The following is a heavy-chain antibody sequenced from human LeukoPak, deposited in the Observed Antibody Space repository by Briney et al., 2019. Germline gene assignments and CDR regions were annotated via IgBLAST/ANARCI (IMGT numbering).Heavy chain of an antibody. D-gene: IGHD1-26*01. Sequence: GGSLRLSCAASGFTFSSYAMSWARQAPGKGLECVANIKPDGTEKYYVDSVKGRFTISRDNAKNSLYLQMNSLRAEDTAVYYCASGNYFDYWGQGTLVTVSS. CDR3: ASGNYFDY. CDR1: GFTFSSYA. J-gene: IGHJ4*02. V-gene: IGHV3-7*01. CDR2: IKPDGTEK.